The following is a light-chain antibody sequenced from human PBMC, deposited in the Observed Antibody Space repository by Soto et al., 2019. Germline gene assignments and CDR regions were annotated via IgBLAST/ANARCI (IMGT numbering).Light chain of an antibody. Sequence: EVVLTQSPGTLSLSPGERVTLSCRASQTISNNYLAWYQQKPGQAPRLLIYGASSRATGIPDRFSGSGSGTDFTLTISRLEPEDFAVYYCQQYGSSPRTFGQGTKVHIK. J-gene: IGKJ1*01. CDR3: QQYGSSPRT. CDR1: QTISNNY. CDR2: GAS. V-gene: IGKV3-20*01.